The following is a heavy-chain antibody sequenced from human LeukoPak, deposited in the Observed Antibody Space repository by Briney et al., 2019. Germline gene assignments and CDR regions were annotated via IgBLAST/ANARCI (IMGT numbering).Heavy chain of an antibody. CDR3: ARLWGAPGSVGY. D-gene: IGHD7-27*01. V-gene: IGHV4-39*01. Sequence: SETLSLTCTVSGGSISSSSYYWGWIRQPPGKGLEWIGSIYYSGSTYYNPSLKSRVTISVDTSKNQFSLKLSSVTAADTAVFYCARLWGAPGSVGYWGQGTLVTVSS. CDR2: IYYSGST. CDR1: GGSISSSSYY. J-gene: IGHJ4*02.